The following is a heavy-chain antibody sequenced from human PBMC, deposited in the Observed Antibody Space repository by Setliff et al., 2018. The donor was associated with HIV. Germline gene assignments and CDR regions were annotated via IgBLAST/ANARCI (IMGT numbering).Heavy chain of an antibody. CDR1: GGSITGYY. Sequence: SETLSLTCTVSGGSITGYYWSWIRQPPGKGLEWIGFIHHTGSTVSNPSLKSRVTILMDLSRNQLSLHLASVTTADTAVYFCAPGEGVASTYYHDWGQGTQVTVSS. D-gene: IGHD3-3*01. CDR3: APGEGVASTYYHD. V-gene: IGHV4-59*03. CDR2: IHHTGST. J-gene: IGHJ4*01.